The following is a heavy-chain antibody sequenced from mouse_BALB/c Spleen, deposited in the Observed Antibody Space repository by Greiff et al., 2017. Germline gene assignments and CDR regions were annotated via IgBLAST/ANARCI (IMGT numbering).Heavy chain of an antibody. CDR1: GFTFSSFG. D-gene: IGHD3-2*02. J-gene: IGHJ2*01. CDR2: ISSGSSTI. V-gene: IGHV5-17*02. CDR3: ARRGTQGPYDY. Sequence: EVMLVESGGGLVQPGGSRKLSCAASGFTFSSFGMHWVRQAPEKGLEWVAYISSGSSTIYYADTVKGRFTISRDNPKNTLFLQMTSLRSEDTAMYYCARRGTQGPYDYWGQGTTLTVSS.